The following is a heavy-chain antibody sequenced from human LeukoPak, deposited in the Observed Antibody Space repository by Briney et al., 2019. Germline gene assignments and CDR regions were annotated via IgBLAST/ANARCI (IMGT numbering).Heavy chain of an antibody. D-gene: IGHD1-1*01. J-gene: IGHJ6*03. Sequence: SPTLSLTCAISGDSVSSNSAAWNWIRQSPSRGLEWLGRTYYRSKWYNDYAVSVKSRITINPDTSKNQFSLPLNSVTPEDTAVYYCARAVQSWNYYCYYMDVWGKGTTVTVSS. CDR2: TYYRSKWYN. CDR3: ARAVQSWNYYCYYMDV. CDR1: GDSVSSNSAA. V-gene: IGHV6-1*01.